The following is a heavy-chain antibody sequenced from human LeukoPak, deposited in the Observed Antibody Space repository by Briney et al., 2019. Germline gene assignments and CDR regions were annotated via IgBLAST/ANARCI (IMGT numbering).Heavy chain of an antibody. D-gene: IGHD5-18*01. CDR2: IYDSGST. V-gene: IGHV4-59*01. Sequence: PSETLSLTCSVSGGSMTNLYWTWIRQPPGKGLEWIGDIYDSGSTRYNTSLESRVTISVDTSKNQFSLKLSSVTAADTAVYYCARREGGVGYSYGLYYWGQGTLVTVSS. CDR3: ARREGGVGYSYGLYY. CDR1: GGSMTNLY. J-gene: IGHJ4*02.